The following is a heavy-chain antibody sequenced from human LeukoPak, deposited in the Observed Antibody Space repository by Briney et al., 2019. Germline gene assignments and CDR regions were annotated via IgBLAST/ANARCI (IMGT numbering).Heavy chain of an antibody. D-gene: IGHD4-17*01. V-gene: IGHV3-53*01. J-gene: IGHJ3*02. CDR2: IYSGGTT. CDR1: GFPVSSNY. CDR3: ARGPVTKFEI. Sequence: GSLRLSCAASGFPVSSNYMSWVRQAPGKGLEWVSVIYSGGTTYYVDSVKGRFTISRDNSNNTLYLQMNSLRAEDTAVHYCARGPVTKFEIWGQGTILTVSS.